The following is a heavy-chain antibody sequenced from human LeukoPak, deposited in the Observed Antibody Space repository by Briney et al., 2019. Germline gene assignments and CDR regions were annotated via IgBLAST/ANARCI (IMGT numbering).Heavy chain of an antibody. Sequence: GRSLRLSCAASGFTFSSYAMHWVRQAPGKGLEWVAVISYDGSNKYYADSVKGRFTISRDNSKNTLYLQMNSLRAEDMAVYYCARTSIAAREADYWGQGTLVTVSS. CDR3: ARTSIAAREADY. D-gene: IGHD6-6*01. J-gene: IGHJ4*02. V-gene: IGHV3-30-3*01. CDR2: ISYDGSNK. CDR1: GFTFSSYA.